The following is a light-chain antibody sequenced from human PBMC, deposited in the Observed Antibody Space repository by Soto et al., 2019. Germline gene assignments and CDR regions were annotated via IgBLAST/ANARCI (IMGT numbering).Light chain of an antibody. V-gene: IGLV2-14*01. CDR3: SSYTSSSTDV. Sequence: QSVLTQPASVSGSPGQSITISCTGTNSDVGYDYVSWYQQHPGKAPKLIIYEVSNRPSGVSNRFSGSKSGNTASLTISGLQAEDDADYYCSSYTSSSTDVFGTGTKVTVL. CDR1: NSDVGYDY. J-gene: IGLJ1*01. CDR2: EVS.